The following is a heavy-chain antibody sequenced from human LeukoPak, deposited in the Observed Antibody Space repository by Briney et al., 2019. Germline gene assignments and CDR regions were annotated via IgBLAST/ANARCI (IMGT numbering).Heavy chain of an antibody. J-gene: IGHJ3*02. CDR1: GGSISSYY. D-gene: IGHD2-2*03. CDR3: ARDVGYCSSTSCYGNAFDI. V-gene: IGHV4-59*01. Sequence: SETLSLTCTVSGGSISSYYWSWIRQPPGKGLEWIGYIYYSGSTNYNPSLKSRVTIPVDTSKNQFSLKLSSVTAADTAVYYCARDVGYCSSTSCYGNAFDIWGQGTMVTVSS. CDR2: IYYSGST.